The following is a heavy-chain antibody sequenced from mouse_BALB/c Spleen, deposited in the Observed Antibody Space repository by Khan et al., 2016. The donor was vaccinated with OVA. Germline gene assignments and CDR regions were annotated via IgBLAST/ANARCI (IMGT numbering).Heavy chain of an antibody. CDR2: INPNNGRT. CDR3: ARTGYGSLGY. CDR1: GYTFTDYN. Sequence: LQQSGPELVKPGASVKIPCKASGYTFTDYNMDWVKQGHGKSLEWIGDINPNNGRTIYNQKFKGKATLTVDKSSSTAYMELRSLTSEDTAVYYCARTGYGSLGYWGQGTTLTVSS. J-gene: IGHJ2*01. V-gene: IGHV1-18*01. D-gene: IGHD1-1*01.